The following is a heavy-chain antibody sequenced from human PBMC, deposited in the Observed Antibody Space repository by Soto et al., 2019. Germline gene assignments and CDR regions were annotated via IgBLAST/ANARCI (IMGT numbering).Heavy chain of an antibody. V-gene: IGHV4-30-4*01. CDR1: GGSISSGDYY. CDR2: IYYSGST. CDR3: ARDYHDSSGYGFFDY. J-gene: IGHJ4*02. Sequence: TLSLTCTVSGGSISSGDYYWSWIRQPPGKGLEWIGYIYYSGSTYYNPSLKSRVTISVDTSKNQFSLKLSSVTAADTAVYYCARDYHDSSGYGFFDYWGQGTLLTVSS. D-gene: IGHD3-22*01.